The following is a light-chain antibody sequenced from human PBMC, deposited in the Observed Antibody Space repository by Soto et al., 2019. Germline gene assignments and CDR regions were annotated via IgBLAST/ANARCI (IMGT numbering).Light chain of an antibody. CDR3: QQRSNWPPIT. J-gene: IGKJ5*01. V-gene: IGKV3-11*01. Sequence: EFVLTQSPGTLSLSPGERATLSCRASQSVSSNHLAWYQQKPGQAPRLLIYDASNRATGIPARFSGSGSGTDLTLTISSLEPEDFAVYYCQQRSNWPPITFGQGTRLEIK. CDR1: QSVSSN. CDR2: DAS.